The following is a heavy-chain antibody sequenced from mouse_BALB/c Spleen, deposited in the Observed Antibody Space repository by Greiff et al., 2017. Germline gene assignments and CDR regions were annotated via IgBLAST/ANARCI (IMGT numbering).Heavy chain of an antibody. Sequence: VQLQQPGAELVRPGASVKLSCKASGYTFTSYWINWVKQRPGQGLEWIGNIYPSDSYTNYNQKFKDKATLTVDKSSSTAYMQLSSPTSEDSAVYYCTRGGSSGAMDYWGQGTSVTVSA. J-gene: IGHJ4*01. CDR3: TRGGSSGAMDY. V-gene: IGHV1-69*02. CDR2: IYPSDSYT. CDR1: GYTFTSYW. D-gene: IGHD1-3*01.